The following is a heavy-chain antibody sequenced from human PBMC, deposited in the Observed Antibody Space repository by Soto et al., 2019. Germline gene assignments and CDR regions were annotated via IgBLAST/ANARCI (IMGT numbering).Heavy chain of an antibody. V-gene: IGHV3-30-3*01. CDR1: GFTFSSYA. CDR2: ISYDGSNK. J-gene: IGHJ4*02. D-gene: IGHD1-7*01. Sequence: QVQLVESGGGVVQPGRSLRLSCAASGFTFSSYARHWVRQAPGKGLEWVAVISYDGSNKYYADSVKGRFTISRDNSKNTLYQQMNSLRAEDTAVYYCARDPDTGTSDYWGQGTLVTVSS. CDR3: ARDPDTGTSDY.